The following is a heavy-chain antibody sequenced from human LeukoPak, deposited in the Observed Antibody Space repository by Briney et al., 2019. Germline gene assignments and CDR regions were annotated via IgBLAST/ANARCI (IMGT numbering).Heavy chain of an antibody. CDR1: GFTLSNYA. D-gene: IGHD5-12*01. CDR2: ISGSGGST. Sequence: PGGSLRLSCAASGFTLSNYAMTWVRQAPGKGLEWVSAISGSGGSTYYADSVKGRFTISRDNSKNTLYLQMNSLRAEDTAVYYCAKVGYSGYGLLDYWGQGTLVTVSS. V-gene: IGHV3-23*01. J-gene: IGHJ4*02. CDR3: AKVGYSGYGLLDY.